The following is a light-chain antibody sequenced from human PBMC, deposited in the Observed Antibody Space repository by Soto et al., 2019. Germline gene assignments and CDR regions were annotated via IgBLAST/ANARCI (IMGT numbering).Light chain of an antibody. CDR2: DAS. CDR1: QSVNDR. J-gene: IGKJ4*01. V-gene: IGKV3D-15*01. CDR3: QQYNDCPLT. Sequence: EIVMTQSPATLSVSPGERATLSCRASQSVNDRLAWYQQNPGQPPRLLIYDASTRATGIPPRFSGTGSGTEFTLPISSLQSADFVVYYCQQYNDCPLTFGGGTKVEIK.